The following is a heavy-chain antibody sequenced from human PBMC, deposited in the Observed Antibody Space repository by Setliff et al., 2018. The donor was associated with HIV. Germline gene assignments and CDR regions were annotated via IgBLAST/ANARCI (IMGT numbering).Heavy chain of an antibody. CDR2: IWPDDSDT. CDR1: GYSFTNYW. J-gene: IGHJ4*02. Sequence: GESLKISCKASGYSFTNYWVGWVRQMPTNGLEWMGLIWPDDSDTIYSPSFQGQVTLSADKSISTVYLQWSSLKAPDTAMYYCARLSKYYDFWTPDSWGQGTLVTVSS. V-gene: IGHV5-51*01. D-gene: IGHD3-3*01. CDR3: ARLSKYYDFWTPDS.